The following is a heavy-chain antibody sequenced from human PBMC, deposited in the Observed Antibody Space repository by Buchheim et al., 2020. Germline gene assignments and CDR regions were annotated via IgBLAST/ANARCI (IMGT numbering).Heavy chain of an antibody. Sequence: EVQLLESGGGLVQPGGSLRLSCAASGFTFSSYAMSWVRQAPGKGLEWVSAISGSGGSTYYADSVKGRFTISSDNSQNTLYLQMNSLRAEDTAVYYCAKVFGYCSSTSCHTAGRGYYYYGMDVWGQGTT. CDR3: AKVFGYCSSTSCHTAGRGYYYYGMDV. V-gene: IGHV3-23*01. CDR2: ISGSGGST. D-gene: IGHD2-2*02. J-gene: IGHJ6*02. CDR1: GFTFSSYA.